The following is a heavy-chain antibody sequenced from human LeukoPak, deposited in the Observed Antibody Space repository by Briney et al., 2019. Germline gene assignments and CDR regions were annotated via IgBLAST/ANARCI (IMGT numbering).Heavy chain of an antibody. D-gene: IGHD2-21*02. Sequence: GASVKVSCKASGYTFTGYYMHWVRQAPGQGLEWMGWINPNSGGTNYAQKFQGWVTMTRDTSISTAYMELSRLRSDDTAVYYCARDNSHQAYWGGDCYTNWFDPGSQGTLVTVSS. CDR3: ARDNSHQAYWGGDCYTNWFDP. J-gene: IGHJ5*02. CDR1: GYTFTGYY. V-gene: IGHV1-2*04. CDR2: INPNSGGT.